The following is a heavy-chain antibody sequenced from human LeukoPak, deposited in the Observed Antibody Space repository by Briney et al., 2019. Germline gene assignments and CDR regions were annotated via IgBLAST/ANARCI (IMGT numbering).Heavy chain of an antibody. CDR3: ARTDTAMEYYYYGMDV. J-gene: IGHJ6*02. CDR2: ISYDGSNK. D-gene: IGHD5-18*01. CDR1: GFTFSSYA. V-gene: IGHV3-30-3*01. Sequence: GGSLRLSCAASGFTFSSYAMHWGRQAPGKGLEWVAVISYDGSNKYYADSVKGRFTISRDNSKNTLYLQMNSLRAEDTAVYYCARTDTAMEYYYYGMDVWGQGTTVTVSS.